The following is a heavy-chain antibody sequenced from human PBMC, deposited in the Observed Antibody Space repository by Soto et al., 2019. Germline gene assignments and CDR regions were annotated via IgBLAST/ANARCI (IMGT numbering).Heavy chain of an antibody. CDR1: GGTFSSYT. Sequence: GASVKVSCKASGGTFSSYTISWVRQAPGQGLEWMGRIIPILGIANYAQKFQGRVTITADESTSTAYMELSSLRSEDTAVYYCARVSTYYYDSSGYYFDPWGQGTLVTVSS. J-gene: IGHJ5*02. D-gene: IGHD3-22*01. V-gene: IGHV1-69*02. CDR2: IIPILGIA. CDR3: ARVSTYYYDSSGYYFDP.